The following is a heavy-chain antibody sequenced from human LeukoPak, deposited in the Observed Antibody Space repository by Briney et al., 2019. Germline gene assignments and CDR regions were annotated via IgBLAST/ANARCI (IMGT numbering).Heavy chain of an antibody. D-gene: IGHD6-19*01. CDR1: GYTFTDYY. V-gene: IGHV1-2*02. Sequence: ASVKVSCKASGYTFTDYYMHWVRQAPGQGLEWMGWINPNSGGTNYAQKFQDRVTMTRDTSINTAYVELSSLTSDDTAVYYCARGSVTGTASWFDPWGQGTLVTVSS. CDR3: ARGSVTGTASWFDP. J-gene: IGHJ5*02. CDR2: INPNSGGT.